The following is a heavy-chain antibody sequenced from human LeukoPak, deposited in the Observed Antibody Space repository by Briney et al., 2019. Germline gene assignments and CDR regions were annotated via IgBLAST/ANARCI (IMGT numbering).Heavy chain of an antibody. Sequence: GGSLRLSCAASGFTFSSYGMHWVRQAPGKGLEWVAVISYDGSNKYYADSVKGRFTISRDNSKNTLYLQMNSLRAEDTALYYCAKAMGIAARGGAFDIWGQGTMVTVSS. D-gene: IGHD6-6*01. CDR2: ISYDGSNK. CDR1: GFTFSSYG. V-gene: IGHV3-30*18. CDR3: AKAMGIAARGGAFDI. J-gene: IGHJ3*02.